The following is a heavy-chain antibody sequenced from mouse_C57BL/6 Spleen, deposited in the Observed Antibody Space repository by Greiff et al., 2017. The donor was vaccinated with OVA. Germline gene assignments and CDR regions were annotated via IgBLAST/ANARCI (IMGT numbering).Heavy chain of an antibody. CDR2: IYPSDSET. J-gene: IGHJ3*01. CDR3: ARGGYGSRAWCAY. CDR1: GYTFTSYW. D-gene: IGHD1-1*01. V-gene: IGHV1-61*01. Sequence: VQLQQPGAELVRPGSSVKLSCKASGYTFTSYWMDWVKQRPGQGLEWIGNIYPSDSETHYTQKFKDKATLTVDKSSSTAYRQLSSLTSEDTAVYDWARGGYGSRAWCAYWGQGALVTVSA.